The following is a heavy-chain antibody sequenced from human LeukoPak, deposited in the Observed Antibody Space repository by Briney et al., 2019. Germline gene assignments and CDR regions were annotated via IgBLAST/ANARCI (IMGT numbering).Heavy chain of an antibody. Sequence: SGGSLRLSCAASGFTFSSCAMSWVRQAPGKGLEWVSVISGGGGGTYYADSVKGRFTISRDNSKNTLYLQLNSLRAEDTAIYYSAKDNVVVTSTPAFEDWGQGTLVTVSS. V-gene: IGHV3-23*01. D-gene: IGHD2-21*02. CDR3: AKDNVVVTSTPAFED. CDR2: ISGGGGGT. CDR1: GFTFSSCA. J-gene: IGHJ4*02.